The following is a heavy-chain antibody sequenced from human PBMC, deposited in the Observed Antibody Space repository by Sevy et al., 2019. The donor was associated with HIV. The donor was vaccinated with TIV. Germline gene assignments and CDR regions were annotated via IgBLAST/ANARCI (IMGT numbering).Heavy chain of an antibody. V-gene: IGHV4-59*08. CDR2: IYYNGHI. CDR1: GGSITSLY. CDR3: AGENAWGRGYS. D-gene: IGHD1-26*01. Sequence: ETLSLTCTVSGGSITSLYWNWIRQPPGKGLQWIANIYYNGHINYNPSLKSRVTLSLDTSKNQFSLRLSSVTAADTAMYYCAGENAWGRGYSWGQGTLVTVSS. J-gene: IGHJ4*02.